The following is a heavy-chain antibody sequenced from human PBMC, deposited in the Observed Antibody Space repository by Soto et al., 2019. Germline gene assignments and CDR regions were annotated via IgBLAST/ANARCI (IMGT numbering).Heavy chain of an antibody. CDR1: GFTFSSYG. Sequence: VGSLRLFCAASGFTFSSYGMHWVRQAPGKGLEWVAVIWYDGSNKYYADSVKGRFTISRDNSKNTLYLQMNSLRAEDTAVYYCARGPPAWDPSYFYCMHVSGPVTTVTVCS. CDR3: ARGPPAWDPSYFYCMHV. CDR2: IWYDGSNK. V-gene: IGHV3-33*01. J-gene: IGHJ6*02. D-gene: IGHD1-26*01.